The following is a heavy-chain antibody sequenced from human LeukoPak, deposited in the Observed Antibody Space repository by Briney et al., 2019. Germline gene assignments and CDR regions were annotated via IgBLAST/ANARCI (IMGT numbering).Heavy chain of an antibody. CDR2: IYTSGST. CDR1: GGSISSYY. V-gene: IGHV4-4*07. J-gene: IGHJ4*02. Sequence: KSSETLSLTCTVSGGSISSYYWSWIRQPAGKGLEWIGRIYTSGSTNYNPSLKSRVTMSVDTSKNQFSLKLSSVTAADPAVYYCARRFTDSGSSFFDYWGQGTLVTVSS. CDR3: ARRFTDSGSSFFDY. D-gene: IGHD1-26*01.